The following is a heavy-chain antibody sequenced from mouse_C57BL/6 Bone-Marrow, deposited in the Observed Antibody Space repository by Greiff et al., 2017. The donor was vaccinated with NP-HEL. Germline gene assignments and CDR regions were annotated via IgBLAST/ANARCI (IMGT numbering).Heavy chain of an antibody. Sequence: EVKLMESGPGLVKPSQSLSLTCSVTGYSITSGYYWNWIRQFPGNKLEWMGYISYDGSNNYNPSLKNRISITRDTSKNQFFLKLNSVTTEDTATYYCARRPSYYYGSSTFDYWGQGTTLTVSS. D-gene: IGHD1-1*01. CDR2: ISYDGSN. V-gene: IGHV3-6*01. CDR3: ARRPSYYYGSSTFDY. CDR1: GYSITSGYY. J-gene: IGHJ2*01.